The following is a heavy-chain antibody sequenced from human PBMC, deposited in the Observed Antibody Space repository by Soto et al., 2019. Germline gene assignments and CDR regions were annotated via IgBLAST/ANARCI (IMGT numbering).Heavy chain of an antibody. CDR3: ARGPSGDKVDY. V-gene: IGHV4-30-4*01. D-gene: IGHD1-26*01. CDR1: GGSISSGDYY. J-gene: IGHJ4*02. CDR2: IYNSGST. Sequence: PSETLSLTCTVSGGSISSGDYYWSWIRQPPGTGLEWIGHIYNSGSTYSNPSLKSRVTISVDMSKNQFSLKLSSVTAADTAVYYCARGPSGDKVDYWGQGTLVTVSS.